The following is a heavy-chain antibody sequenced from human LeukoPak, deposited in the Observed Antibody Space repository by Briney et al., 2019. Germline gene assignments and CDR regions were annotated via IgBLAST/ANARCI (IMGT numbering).Heavy chain of an antibody. CDR3: AKDRWRDGSSSLDN. D-gene: IGHD6-6*01. CDR2: INPNSGGT. Sequence: ASVKVSCKTSGYTFTGYYMHWVRQAPGQGLEWMGWINPNSGGTNYAQKFQGRVTMTRDTSITTAYMELRSLRSDDTAVYYCAKDRWRDGSSSLDNWGQGTLVTVSS. J-gene: IGHJ4*02. V-gene: IGHV1-2*02. CDR1: GYTFTGYY.